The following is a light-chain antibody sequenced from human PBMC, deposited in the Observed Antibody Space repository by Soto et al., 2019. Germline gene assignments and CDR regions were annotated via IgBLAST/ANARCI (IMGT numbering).Light chain of an antibody. CDR3: HQFNSYPPDT. CDR1: QGISTY. CDR2: AAS. Sequence: DVQLTQSPSFLSASIGDRVTITCRASQGISTYLAWYQQKPGKAPKLLIYAASTLQSGTPSRFSGSGSGTEFTLTITSLKPEDFATYYFHQFNSYPPDTFGQGTKLEIK. V-gene: IGKV1-9*01. J-gene: IGKJ2*01.